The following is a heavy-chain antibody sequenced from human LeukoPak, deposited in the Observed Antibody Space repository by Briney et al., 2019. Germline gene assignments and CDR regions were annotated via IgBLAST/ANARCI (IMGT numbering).Heavy chain of an antibody. D-gene: IGHD3-9*01. CDR3: AKDRDYDILTGAGSYFDY. CDR2: ITTDGSNT. Sequence: GGSLRLSCAASGFTFSNYWMHWVRQAPGKGLVWVSRITTDGSNTNQADSVKGRFAISRDNSKNTLYLQMNSLRAEDTAVYYCAKDRDYDILTGAGSYFDYWGQGTLVTVSS. J-gene: IGHJ4*02. CDR1: GFTFSNYW. V-gene: IGHV3-74*01.